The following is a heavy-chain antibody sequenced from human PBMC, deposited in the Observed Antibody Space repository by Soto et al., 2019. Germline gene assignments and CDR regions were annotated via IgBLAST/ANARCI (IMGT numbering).Heavy chain of an antibody. J-gene: IGHJ4*02. CDR1: GYTFTSYG. V-gene: IGHV1-18*01. Sequence: QVQLVQXGAEVKXPGXSVRVSCKASGYTFTSYGIGWVRQXPGQGLEWMGWISANNGNTKYAQKVQGRVTMTTDASTSTAYMELRSLRSDDAAVYYCARDGYFDHWGQGTLVTVSS. CDR3: ARDGYFDH. CDR2: ISANNGNT.